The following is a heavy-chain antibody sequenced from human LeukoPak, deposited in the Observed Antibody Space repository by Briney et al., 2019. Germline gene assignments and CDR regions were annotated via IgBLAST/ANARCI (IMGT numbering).Heavy chain of an antibody. CDR2: IRSKAYGGTT. J-gene: IGHJ4*02. CDR3: TRVTATTVTIGPPKI. Sequence: GGSLGLSCTASGFTFGDYAMSWFRQAPGKGLEWVGFIRSKAYGGTTEYAASVKGRFTISRDDSKSIAYLQMNSLKTEDTAVYYCTRVTATTVTIGPPKIWGQGTLVTVSS. CDR1: GFTFGDYA. D-gene: IGHD4-17*01. V-gene: IGHV3-49*03.